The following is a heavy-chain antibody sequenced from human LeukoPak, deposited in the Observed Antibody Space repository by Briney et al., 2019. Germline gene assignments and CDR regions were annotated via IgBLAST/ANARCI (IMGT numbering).Heavy chain of an antibody. J-gene: IGHJ4*02. CDR2: LKPNSGGT. CDR3: ARECRDSTTCFGDY. CDR1: GYIFANYY. Sequence: VASVKVSCKASGYIFANYYLHWVRQAPGQGLEWMGWLKPNSGGTNYAQNFQGRVTMTRDTSISTAYMELSSLRLDDTAVYYCARECRDSTTCFGDYWGQGTLVAVSS. D-gene: IGHD2-2*01. V-gene: IGHV1-2*02.